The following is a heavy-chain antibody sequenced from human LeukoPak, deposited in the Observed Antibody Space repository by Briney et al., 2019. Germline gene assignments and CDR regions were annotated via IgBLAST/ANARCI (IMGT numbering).Heavy chain of an antibody. CDR1: GYTFTSYD. CDR3: ARGPPNWGYDY. CDR2: MSPNSGDT. J-gene: IGHJ4*02. Sequence: ASVKVSCKASGYTFTSYDFNRVRQATGQRPEWMGWMSPNSGDTGYAQKFQDRVTMTRNTSISTAYMELSSLGSDDTAVYYCARGPPNWGYDYWGPGTLVTVSS. V-gene: IGHV1-8*01. D-gene: IGHD7-27*01.